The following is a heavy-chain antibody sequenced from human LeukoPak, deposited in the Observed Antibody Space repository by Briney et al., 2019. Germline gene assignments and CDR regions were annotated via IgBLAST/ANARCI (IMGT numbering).Heavy chain of an antibody. CDR2: MNPNSGNT. D-gene: IGHD3-16*02. CDR1: GYTFTSYD. J-gene: IGHJ4*02. Sequence: ASVKVSCKASGYTFTSYDINWVRQATGQGLEWMGWMNPNSGNTGYAQKFQGRVTMTRNTSISTAYMELSSLRSEDTAVYYCASSHDYVWGRYPGDYWGQGTLVTVSS. CDR3: ASSHDYVWGRYPGDY. V-gene: IGHV1-8*01.